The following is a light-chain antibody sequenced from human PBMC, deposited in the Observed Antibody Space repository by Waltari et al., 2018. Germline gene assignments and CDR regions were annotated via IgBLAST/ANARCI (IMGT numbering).Light chain of an antibody. V-gene: IGLV2-14*03. J-gene: IGLJ1*01. CDR1: TSDVGGYDY. CDR2: DVS. Sequence: QSALTQPASVSGSPGQSIAISCTGTTSDVGGYDYVSWYQQHPGKAPKLMIYDVSNRPSRVSNRFSGSKSGNTASLTISRLQAEDEADYYCSSYTTSGTLFGTGTKVTVL. CDR3: SSYTTSGTL.